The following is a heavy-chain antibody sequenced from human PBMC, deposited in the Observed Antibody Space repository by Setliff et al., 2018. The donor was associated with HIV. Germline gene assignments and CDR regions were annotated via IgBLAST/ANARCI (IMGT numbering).Heavy chain of an antibody. CDR3: VKATGSALGTYYFDY. J-gene: IGHJ4*02. CDR1: GFTFDDYA. V-gene: IGHV3-43D*04. Sequence: GGSLRLSCEAAGFTFDDYAMHWVRQVPGKGLEWVSLINWDGSRAFYADSVEGRFAISRDNTKNSLYLQMYGLKTEDAGMYFCVKATGSALGTYYFDYWGRGTLVTVS. D-gene: IGHD3-16*01. CDR2: INWDGSRA.